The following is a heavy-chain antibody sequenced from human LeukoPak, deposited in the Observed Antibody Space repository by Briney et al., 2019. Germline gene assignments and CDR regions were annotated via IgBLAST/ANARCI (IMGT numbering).Heavy chain of an antibody. CDR2: IIPFHSFA. CDR1: GYTFSNYG. CDR3: ARDSPPPLRIGTWFDP. J-gene: IGHJ5*02. D-gene: IGHD5-12*01. V-gene: IGHV1-18*01. Sequence: ASVKVSCKASGYTFSNYGFNWVRQAPGQGLEWMGWIIPFHSFANYAQKLQGRVTMTTDKSTSAAHMELSSLRSDDTAVYYCARDSPPPLRIGTWFDPWGQRTLVTVSS.